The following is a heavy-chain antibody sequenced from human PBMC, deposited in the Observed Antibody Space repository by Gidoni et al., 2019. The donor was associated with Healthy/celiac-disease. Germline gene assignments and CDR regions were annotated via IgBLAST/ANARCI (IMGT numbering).Heavy chain of an antibody. CDR1: GGPFSSYA. J-gene: IGHJ4*02. Sequence: QVQLVQSGAEVQKPGSSVKVSCKASGGPFSSYALSWVRPAPGQGLEWMGGIIPIFGTANYAQKFQGRVTITADKSTSTAYMELSSLRSEDTAVYYCATAPGSLGELSLAAYWGQGTLVTVSS. V-gene: IGHV1-69*06. CDR3: ATAPGSLGELSLAAY. D-gene: IGHD3-16*02. CDR2: IIPIFGTA.